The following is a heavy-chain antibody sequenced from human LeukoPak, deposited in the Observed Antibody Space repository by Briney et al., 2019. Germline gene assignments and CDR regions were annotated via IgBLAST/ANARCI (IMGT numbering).Heavy chain of an antibody. CDR1: GGSISSYY. CDR3: AKGDIVVVPAANYYYMDV. V-gene: IGHV4-59*08. CDR2: IYYSGST. D-gene: IGHD2-2*01. Sequence: PSETLSLTCTVSGGSISSYYWSWIRQPPGKGLEWIGYIYYSGSTNYNPSLKSRVTISVDTSKNQFSLKLSSVTAADTAVYYCAKGDIVVVPAANYYYMDVWGNGTTVTVSS. J-gene: IGHJ6*03.